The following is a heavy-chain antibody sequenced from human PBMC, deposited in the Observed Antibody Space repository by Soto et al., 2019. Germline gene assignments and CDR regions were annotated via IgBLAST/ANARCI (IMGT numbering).Heavy chain of an antibody. CDR2: ISAYNGNT. CDR1: GYTFTSYG. CDR3: ARLETYYDFWSGYSPYYYYYGMDV. Sequence: ASVKVSCKASGYTFTSYGISWVRQAPGQGVEWMGWISAYNGNTNYAQKLQGRVTMTTDTSTSTAYMELRSLRSDDTAVYYCARLETYYDFWSGYSPYYYYYGMDVWGQGTTVTVSS. J-gene: IGHJ6*02. D-gene: IGHD3-3*01. V-gene: IGHV1-18*01.